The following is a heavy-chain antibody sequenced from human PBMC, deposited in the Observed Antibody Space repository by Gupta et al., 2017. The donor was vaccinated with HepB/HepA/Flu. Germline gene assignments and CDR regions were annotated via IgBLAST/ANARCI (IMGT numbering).Heavy chain of an antibody. CDR3: ARGHCSAGSCSGLDH. D-gene: IGHD2-15*01. CDR1: GASISGDY. J-gene: IGHJ4*02. Sequence: QVQLQESGPGQVKPSGTLSLTCTVSGASISGDYWNWIRQPAGKGLDWIGRISASGRSNFNPSLKSRVTISADKSKNQFSLRLSSVAAADTAVYYCARGHCSAGSCSGLDHWGQGTLVSVSS. CDR2: ISASGRS. V-gene: IGHV4-4*07.